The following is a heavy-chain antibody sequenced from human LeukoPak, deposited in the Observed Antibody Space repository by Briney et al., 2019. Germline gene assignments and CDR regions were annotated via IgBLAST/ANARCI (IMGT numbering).Heavy chain of an antibody. CDR2: ISSSSSYI. CDR1: GFTFSSYS. Sequence: PGGSLRLSCAASGFTFSSYSMNWVRQAPGKGLEWVSSISSSSSYIYYADSVKGRFTISRDNAKNSLYLQMNSLRAEDTAVYYCARSLFEGFGESFLPWGQGTLVTVSS. CDR3: ARSLFEGFGESFLP. V-gene: IGHV3-21*01. J-gene: IGHJ5*02. D-gene: IGHD3-10*01.